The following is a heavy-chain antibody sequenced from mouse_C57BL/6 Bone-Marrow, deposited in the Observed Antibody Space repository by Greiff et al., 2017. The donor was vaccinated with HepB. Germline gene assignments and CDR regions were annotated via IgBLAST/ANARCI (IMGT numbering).Heavy chain of an antibody. D-gene: IGHD2-2*01. Sequence: VQLQQSGAELARPGASVKLSCKASGYTFTSYGISWVKQRTGQGLEWIGEIYPRSGNTYYNEKFKGKATLTADKSSSTAYMELRSLTSEDSAVYFWSRSSTMVTTGYYFDYWGQGTTLTVSS. CDR3: SRSSTMVTTGYYFDY. J-gene: IGHJ2*01. V-gene: IGHV1-81*01. CDR2: IYPRSGNT. CDR1: GYTFTSYG.